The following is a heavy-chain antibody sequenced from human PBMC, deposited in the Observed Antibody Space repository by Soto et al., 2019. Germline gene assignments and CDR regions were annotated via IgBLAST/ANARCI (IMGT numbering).Heavy chain of an antibody. CDR2: ISGSGGST. J-gene: IGHJ6*02. CDR1: GVTFSSYA. V-gene: IGHV3-23*01. CDR3: ANVVEKWELGFYYYYGMDV. Sequence: GGSLRLSCAASGVTFSSYAMSWVRQAPGKGLEWVSAISGSGGSTYYADSGKGRFTISRDYSKTTLSLQMNSLRAEDTAVSYSANVVEKWELGFYYYYGMDVCRQPPTVTAPS. D-gene: IGHD1-26*01.